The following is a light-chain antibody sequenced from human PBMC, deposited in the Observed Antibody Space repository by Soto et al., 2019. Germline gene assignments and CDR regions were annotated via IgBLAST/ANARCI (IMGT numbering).Light chain of an antibody. J-gene: IGLJ1*01. CDR1: SSVVGGYKY. Sequence: QSVLTQPASVSGSPGQSIAISCTGSSSVVGGYKYVSWYQQHPGKAPKLMIYDASNRPSGVSDRFSGSKSGNTASLTISGLQSEDEADYYCSSYTSSNSYVFGTGTKVTVL. CDR3: SSYTSSNSYV. CDR2: DAS. V-gene: IGLV2-14*03.